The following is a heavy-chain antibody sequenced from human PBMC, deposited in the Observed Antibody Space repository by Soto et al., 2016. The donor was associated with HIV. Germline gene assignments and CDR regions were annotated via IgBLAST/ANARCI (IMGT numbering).Heavy chain of an antibody. CDR1: GFTFSDYY. Sequence: QVQLVESGGGLVKPGGSLRLSCAVSGFTFSDYYMSWIRQAPGKGLELIAYISGSSTYASYADSIKGRFTISRDNVKNSLYLRMDSLRGDDSAVYYCARGVTKWEYFYYHIDVWGQGTTVTVSS. CDR3: ARGVTKWEYFYYHIDV. V-gene: IGHV3-11*05. D-gene: IGHD3-9*01. J-gene: IGHJ6*02. CDR2: ISGSSTYA.